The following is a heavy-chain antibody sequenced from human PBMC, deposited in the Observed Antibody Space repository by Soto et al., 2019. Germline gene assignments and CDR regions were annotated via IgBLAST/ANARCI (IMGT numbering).Heavy chain of an antibody. D-gene: IGHD3-9*01. J-gene: IGHJ4*02. CDR3: AKGPEYDILTGCDY. CDR1: GFTFSLSA. CDR2: ISGGGGST. Sequence: EVQLLESGGGFVQPGESLRLSCVASGFTFSLSAMSWVRQAPGRGLEWVSSISGGGGSTEYTDSVKGRFTISRDNSKDTVHLQMNSLRAEDTDVYYCAKGPEYDILTGCDYWGQGALVTVSS. V-gene: IGHV3-23*01.